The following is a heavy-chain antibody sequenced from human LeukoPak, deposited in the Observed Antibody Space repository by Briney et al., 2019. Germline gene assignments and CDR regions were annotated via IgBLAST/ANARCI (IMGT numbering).Heavy chain of an antibody. V-gene: IGHV3-33*01. Sequence: GRSLRLSCAASGFTFSDYGVYWVRQAPGKGLDWVAIIWNDGSKKYHADSVKGRFTISRDNSQNTLYLQMNSLRAEDTAVYYCARDSYYDSSGGDYWGQGTLVTVSS. D-gene: IGHD3-22*01. CDR2: IWNDGSKK. CDR3: ARDSYYDSSGGDY. J-gene: IGHJ4*02. CDR1: GFTFSDYG.